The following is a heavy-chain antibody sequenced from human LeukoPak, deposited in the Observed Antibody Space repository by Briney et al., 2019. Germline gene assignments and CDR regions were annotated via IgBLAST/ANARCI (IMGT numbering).Heavy chain of an antibody. V-gene: IGHV3-23*01. Sequence: PGGSLRLSCTASGFTFSSYAMSWVRQAPGKGLEWVSGISGSGSSTNYADSVKGRFTISRDNSKNTLYLQMNSLRAEDTAVYYCAKDSAKKYDDYWGQGTLVTVSS. J-gene: IGHJ4*02. CDR3: AKDSAKKYDDY. CDR1: GFTFSSYA. CDR2: ISGSGSST. D-gene: IGHD2/OR15-2a*01.